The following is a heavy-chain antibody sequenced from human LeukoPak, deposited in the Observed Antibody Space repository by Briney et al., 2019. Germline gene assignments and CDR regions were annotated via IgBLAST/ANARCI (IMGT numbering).Heavy chain of an antibody. CDR1: GGSISSYY. J-gene: IGHJ4*02. D-gene: IGHD3-3*01. Sequence: KASETLSLTCTVSGGSISSYYWSWIRQPAGKGLEWIGRIYTSGSTNYNPSLKSRVTMSVDTSKNQFSLKLSSVTAADTAVYYCARSHYDFWSGSRTYFDYWGQGTLVTVSS. CDR3: ARSHYDFWSGSRTYFDY. V-gene: IGHV4-4*07. CDR2: IYTSGST.